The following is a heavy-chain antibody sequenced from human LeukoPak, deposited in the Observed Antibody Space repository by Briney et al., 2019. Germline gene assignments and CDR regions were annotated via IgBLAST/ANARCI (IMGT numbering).Heavy chain of an antibody. V-gene: IGHV4-34*01. CDR1: GGSFSGYY. Sequence: SETLSLTCAVYGGSFSGYYRSWIRQPPGKGLEWIGEINHSGSTNYNPSLKSRVTISVDTSKNQFSLKLSSVTAADTAVYYCARYSVRIGFRWGQGTLVTVSS. CDR2: INHSGST. J-gene: IGHJ4*02. CDR3: ARYSVRIGFR. D-gene: IGHD3-10*01.